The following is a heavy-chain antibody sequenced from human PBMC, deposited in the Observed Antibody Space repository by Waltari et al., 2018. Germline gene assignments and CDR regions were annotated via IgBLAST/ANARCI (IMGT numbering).Heavy chain of an antibody. V-gene: IGHV4-59*01. CDR3: ARARSGSFDY. CDR1: ADSISSYS. Sequence: QVQLQESGPGLVKSSETLSLTCTVSADSISSYSWSWIRRPPGGGLEWIGYIYYSGSTNYNPSLKSRLTLSVDTSKNQFSLKLSSVTAADTAVYYCARARSGSFDYWGQGTLVTVSS. D-gene: IGHD1-26*01. J-gene: IGHJ4*02. CDR2: IYYSGST.